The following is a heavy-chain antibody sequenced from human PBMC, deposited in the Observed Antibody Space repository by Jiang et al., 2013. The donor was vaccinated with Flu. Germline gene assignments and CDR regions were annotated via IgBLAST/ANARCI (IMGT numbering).Heavy chain of an antibody. CDR1: GVSLNNDNHF. CDR2: IAPSGST. D-gene: IGHD2-21*01. V-gene: IGHV4-30-4*01. J-gene: IGHJ2*01. Sequence: GPGLVKPSETLFLTCDVSGVSLNNDNHFWSWVRLSPGKGLEWIGYIAPSGSTYSNPSVRSRITISRDLSSNRFSLKMSSVTAADTAVYYCAKSPGRFGALIAVAWFFDLWGRGALVTVSS. CDR3: AKSPGRFGALIAVAWFFDL.